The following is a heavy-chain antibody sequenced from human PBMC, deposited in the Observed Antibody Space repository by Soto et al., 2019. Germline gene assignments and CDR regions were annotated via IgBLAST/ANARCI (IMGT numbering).Heavy chain of an antibody. J-gene: IGHJ3*02. CDR2: INPNSGGT. Sequence: ASVKVSCKASGYTFTGYYMHWVRQAPGQGLEWMGWINPNSGGTNYAQKFQGRVTMTRDTSINTAYMELSRLRSDDTAVYYCARVKHYDSSCHWADAFDIWGQGTMVTVSS. V-gene: IGHV1-2*02. CDR1: GYTFTGYY. CDR3: ARVKHYDSSCHWADAFDI. D-gene: IGHD3-22*01.